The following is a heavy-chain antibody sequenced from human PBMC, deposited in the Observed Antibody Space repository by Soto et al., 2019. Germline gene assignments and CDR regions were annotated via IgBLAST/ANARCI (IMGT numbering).Heavy chain of an antibody. V-gene: IGHV3-33*01. CDR3: ARGGSSWYGYFQH. J-gene: IGHJ1*01. CDR1: GFTFSSYG. D-gene: IGHD6-13*01. CDR2: IWYDGSNK. Sequence: QVQLVESGGGVVQPGRSLRLSCAASGFTFSSYGMHWVRQAPGKGLEWVAVIWYDGSNKYYADSVKGRFTISRDNSKNTLYLQMNSLRAEDTAVYYCARGGSSWYGYFQHWGQGTLVTVSS.